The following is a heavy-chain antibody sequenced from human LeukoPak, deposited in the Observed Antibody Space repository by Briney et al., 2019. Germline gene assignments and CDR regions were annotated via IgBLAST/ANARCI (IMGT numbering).Heavy chain of an antibody. CDR2: IKSKTDGETT. D-gene: IGHD3-10*01. CDR3: TTDLGTYYHGSQRLIPIDY. CDR1: GFTFTNAW. V-gene: IGHV3-15*01. J-gene: IGHJ4*02. Sequence: GGSLRLSCAASGFTFTNAWMSWVCQAPGKGLEWIGRIKSKTDGETTNYAAPVRGRFTISRDDSKSAVYLQMNSLKIEDTAVYYCTTDLGTYYHGSQRLIPIDYWGQGTLVTVSS.